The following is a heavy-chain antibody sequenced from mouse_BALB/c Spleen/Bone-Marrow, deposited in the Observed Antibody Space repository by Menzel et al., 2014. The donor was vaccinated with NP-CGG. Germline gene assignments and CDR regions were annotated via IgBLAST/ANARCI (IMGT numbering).Heavy chain of an antibody. V-gene: IGHV2-2*02. Sequence: VKLQESGPGLVQPSQSLSITCTVSGFSLTSFGIHWVRQSPGKGLEWLGVIWSGGSTDYNAAFISRLSISKDNSKSXVFFKMNSLQANDTAIYYCTRNWDDYAMDYWGQGTSVTVSS. CDR3: TRNWDDYAMDY. D-gene: IGHD4-1*01. CDR1: GFSLTSFG. J-gene: IGHJ4*01. CDR2: IWSGGST.